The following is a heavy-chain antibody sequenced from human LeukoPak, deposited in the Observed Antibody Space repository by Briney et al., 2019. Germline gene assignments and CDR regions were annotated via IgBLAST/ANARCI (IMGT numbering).Heavy chain of an antibody. J-gene: IGHJ6*02. CDR1: GFTFNIYA. Sequence: GGSLRLSCAASGFTFNIYAMSWVRLAPGKELDWVSAISGSGGSTYYADSVKGRFTVSRDNSQNALYLQINSLRAEDTAVYYCARGALELLDSYYYGMDVWGQGTTVTVSS. CDR2: ISGSGGST. V-gene: IGHV3-23*01. CDR3: ARGALELLDSYYYGMDV. D-gene: IGHD3-10*01.